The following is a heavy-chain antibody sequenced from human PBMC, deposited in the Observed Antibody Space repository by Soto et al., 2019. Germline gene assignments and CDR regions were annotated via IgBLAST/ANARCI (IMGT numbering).Heavy chain of an antibody. CDR1: GYIFTSYG. J-gene: IGHJ5*02. Sequence: GASVKVSCKASGYIFTSYGISWVRQAPGQGLEWMGWISAYNGTTTYAQKLQGGVTMTTDTSTGTAYMELRSLRSDDTAVYSCARDYGQQWPNWFDPGGQGTLVTVSS. CDR2: ISAYNGTT. D-gene: IGHD6-19*01. CDR3: ARDYGQQWPNWFDP. V-gene: IGHV1-18*01.